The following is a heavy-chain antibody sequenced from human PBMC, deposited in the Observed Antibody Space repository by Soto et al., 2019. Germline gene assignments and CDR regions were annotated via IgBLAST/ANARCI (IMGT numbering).Heavy chain of an antibody. D-gene: IGHD3-10*01. Sequence: GGSLRLSCAASGFTFSSYGMHWVRQAPGKGLEWVAVIWYDGSNKYYADSVKGRFTISRDNSKNTLYLQMNSLRAEDTAVYYCARVLEISGSHYYYGMDVWGQGTTVTVSS. CDR1: GFTFSSYG. CDR2: IWYDGSNK. V-gene: IGHV3-33*01. CDR3: ARVLEISGSHYYYGMDV. J-gene: IGHJ6*02.